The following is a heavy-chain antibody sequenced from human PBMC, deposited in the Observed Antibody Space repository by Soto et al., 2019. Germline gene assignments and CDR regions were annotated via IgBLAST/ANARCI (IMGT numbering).Heavy chain of an antibody. CDR2: IYYSGST. CDR1: GGSISSYY. CDR3: ARSMQLWSELYFDY. V-gene: IGHV4-59*01. Sequence: PSETLSLTCTVSGGSISSYYWSWIRQPPGKGLEWIGYIYYSGSTNYNPSLKSRVTISVDTSKNQFSLKLSSVTAADTAVYYCARSMQLWSELYFDYWGRGTLVTVSS. J-gene: IGHJ4*02. D-gene: IGHD5-18*01.